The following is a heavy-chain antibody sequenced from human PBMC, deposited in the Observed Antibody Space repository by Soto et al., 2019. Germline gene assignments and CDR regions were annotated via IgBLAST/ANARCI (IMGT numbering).Heavy chain of an antibody. CDR1: GGTFSSYA. CDR3: ARQRGSSGYYSVY. J-gene: IGHJ4*02. D-gene: IGHD3-22*01. CDR2: IIPIFGTA. Sequence: ASVRVSCKASGGTFSSYAISWVRQAPGQGLEWMGGIIPIFGTANYAQKFQGRVTITADESTSTAYMELSSLRSEDTAVYYCARQRGSSGYYSVYWGQGTLVTVSS. V-gene: IGHV1-69*13.